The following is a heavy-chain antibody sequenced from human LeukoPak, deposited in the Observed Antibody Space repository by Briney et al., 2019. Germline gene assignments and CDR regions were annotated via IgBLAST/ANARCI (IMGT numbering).Heavy chain of an antibody. J-gene: IGHJ4*02. D-gene: IGHD3-22*01. V-gene: IGHV3-11*01. CDR1: GFTFSDYY. CDR2: ISSSGSTI. Sequence: PGRSLRLSCAASGFTFSDYYMSWIRQAPGKGLEWVSYISSSGSTIYYADSVKGRFTISRDNAKNSLYLQMNSLRAEDTAVYYCARGGYYYDSSGYPNYFDYWGQGTLVTVSS. CDR3: ARGGYYYDSSGYPNYFDY.